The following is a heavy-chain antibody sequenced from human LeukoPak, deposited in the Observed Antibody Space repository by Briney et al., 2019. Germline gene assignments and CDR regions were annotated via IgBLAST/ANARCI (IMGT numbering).Heavy chain of an antibody. CDR1: GFIFSNYA. V-gene: IGHV3-23*01. CDR2: IKGNGFDT. J-gene: IGHJ4*02. Sequence: GGSLRLSCAGSGFIFSNYAMSWVRQAPGKGLEWVSGIKGNGFDTYYADSVKGRFTVSRDNSKNTPSLQMNSLSAEDTAVYYCAKDTGPLMITFGGVVISYFDYWGQGALVTVSS. CDR3: AKDTGPLMITFGGVVISYFDY. D-gene: IGHD3-16*01.